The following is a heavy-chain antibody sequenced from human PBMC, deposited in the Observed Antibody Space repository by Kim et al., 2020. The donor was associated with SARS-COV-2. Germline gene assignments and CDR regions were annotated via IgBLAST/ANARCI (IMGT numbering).Heavy chain of an antibody. CDR3: ARASDDPAAVPAGDRPFDY. D-gene: IGHD6-13*01. J-gene: IGHJ4*02. Sequence: RVTISVDTSKNQFSLKLSSVTAADTAVYYCARASDDPAAVPAGDRPFDYWGQGTLVTVSS. V-gene: IGHV4-59*01.